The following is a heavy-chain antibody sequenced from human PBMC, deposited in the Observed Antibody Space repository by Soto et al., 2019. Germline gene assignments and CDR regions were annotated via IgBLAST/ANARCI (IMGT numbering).Heavy chain of an antibody. V-gene: IGHV1-24*01. CDR2: FDPEDGET. J-gene: IGHJ4*02. D-gene: IGHD5-12*01. CDR3: AKSGYSGYDPVGHFDY. Sequence: ASVKVSCKVSGYTLTELSMHWVRQAPGKGLEWMGGFDPEDGETIYAQKFQGRVTMTEDTSTDTAYMELSSLRSEDTAVYYCAKSGYSGYDPVGHFDYWGQGTLVTSPQ. CDR1: GYTLTELS.